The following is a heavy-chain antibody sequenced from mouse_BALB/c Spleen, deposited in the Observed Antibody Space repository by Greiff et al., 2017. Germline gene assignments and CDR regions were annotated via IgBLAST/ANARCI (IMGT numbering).Heavy chain of an antibody. Sequence: LVASGGGFVQPGGSRKLSCAASGFTFSSFGMHWVRQAPEMGLEWVAYISSGSSTIYYADTVKGRFTISRDNPKNNLYLQMSSLKSDDTAMYYCARVDYDYDYYAMDYWGQGTSVTVSS. CDR2: ISSGSSTI. J-gene: IGHJ4*01. D-gene: IGHD2-4*01. V-gene: IGHV5-17*02. CDR3: ARVDYDYDYYAMDY. CDR1: GFTFSSFG.